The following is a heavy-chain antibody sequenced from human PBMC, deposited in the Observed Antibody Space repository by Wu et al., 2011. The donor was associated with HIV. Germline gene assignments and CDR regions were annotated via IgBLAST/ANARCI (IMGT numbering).Heavy chain of an antibody. D-gene: IGHD1-1*01. J-gene: IGHJ6*03. CDR1: GYIFTSYG. Sequence: QVQLVQSGAEVKKPGASVKVSCKASGYIFTSYGINWVRQAPGQGLEWMGWISAYNGDTDYAQKFQGRVTMTTDTSTSTTYMELRSLRSDDTAVYYCARARAVRSPYYYMDVWGKGPRSPSP. CDR2: ISAYNGDT. CDR3: ARARAVRSPYYYMDV. V-gene: IGHV1-18*01.